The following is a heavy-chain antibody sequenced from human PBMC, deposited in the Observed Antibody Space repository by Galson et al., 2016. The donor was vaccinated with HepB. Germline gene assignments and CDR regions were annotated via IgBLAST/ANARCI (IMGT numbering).Heavy chain of an antibody. CDR2: IHYSGST. CDR3: ARHGGYQLLFDY. Sequence: LRLSCAASGFTFSTYSMNWVRQAPGKGLEWIGSIHYSGSTYDNPSLKSRLTMSVDTSKNQFSLKLSSVTATDTAVYYCARHGGYQLLFDYWGQGTLVTVSS. D-gene: IGHD2-2*01. CDR1: GFTFSTYSMN. V-gene: IGHV4-39*01. J-gene: IGHJ4*02.